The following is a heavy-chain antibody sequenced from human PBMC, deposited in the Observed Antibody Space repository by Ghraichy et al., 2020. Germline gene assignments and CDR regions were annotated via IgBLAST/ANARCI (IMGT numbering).Heavy chain of an antibody. Sequence: SVKVSCKASGGTFSSYTISWVRQAPGQGLEWMGRIIPILGIANYAQKFQGRVTITADKSTNTAYMELSSLRSEDTAVYYCARAFSPPDAFDIWGQGTMVTVSS. CDR1: GGTFSSYT. CDR2: IIPILGIA. J-gene: IGHJ3*02. D-gene: IGHD3-16*01. V-gene: IGHV1-69*02. CDR3: ARAFSPPDAFDI.